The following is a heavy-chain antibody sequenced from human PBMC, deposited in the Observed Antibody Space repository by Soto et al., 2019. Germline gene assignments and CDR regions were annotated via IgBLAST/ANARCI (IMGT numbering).Heavy chain of an antibody. D-gene: IGHD1-7*01. Sequence: SETLSLTCTVSGGSVSSGSYYWSWIRQPPGKGLEWIGYIYYSGSTNYNPSLKSRVTISVDTSKNQFSLKLSSVTAADTAVYYCARVSQLHNNNWFDPWGQGTLVTVSS. CDR3: ARVSQLHNNNWFDP. V-gene: IGHV4-61*01. CDR2: IYYSGST. CDR1: GGSVSSGSYY. J-gene: IGHJ5*02.